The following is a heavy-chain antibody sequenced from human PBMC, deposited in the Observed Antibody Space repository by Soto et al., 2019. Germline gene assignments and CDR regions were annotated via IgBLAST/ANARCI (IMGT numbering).Heavy chain of an antibody. CDR2: INPSGGST. Sequence: QVQLVQSGAEVKKPGASVKVSCKASGYTFTSYYMHWMRRAPGQGLEWMGIINPSGGSTSYAQKFQGRVTMTRDTSTSTVYMELSSLRSEDTAVYYCATTVVTPDAFDIWGQGTMVTVSS. CDR3: ATTVVTPDAFDI. V-gene: IGHV1-46*01. J-gene: IGHJ3*02. D-gene: IGHD4-17*01. CDR1: GYTFTSYY.